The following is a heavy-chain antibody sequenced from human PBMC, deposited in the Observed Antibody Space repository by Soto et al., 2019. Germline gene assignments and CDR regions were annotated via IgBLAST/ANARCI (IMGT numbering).Heavy chain of an antibody. CDR1: GGTFSSYA. D-gene: IGHD3-3*01. CDR3: ARGLITIFGVVIRTYYYYGMDV. V-gene: IGHV1-69*01. J-gene: IGHJ6*02. Sequence: QVQLVQSGAEVKKPGSSVKVSCKASGGTFSSYAISWVRQAPGQGLEWMGGIIPIFGTANYEQKFQGRVTLTADESTSTSYMELSSLRSEDTAVYYCARGLITIFGVVIRTYYYYGMDVWGQGTTVTVSS. CDR2: IIPIFGTA.